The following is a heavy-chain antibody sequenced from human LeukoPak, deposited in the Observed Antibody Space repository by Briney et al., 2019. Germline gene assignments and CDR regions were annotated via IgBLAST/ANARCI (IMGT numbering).Heavy chain of an antibody. V-gene: IGHV4-59*08. J-gene: IGHJ4*02. CDR1: GGSISSYY. D-gene: IGHD3-22*01. Sequence: SETLSLTCTVSGGSISSYYWSWIRQPPGKGLEWIGYIYYSGSTDYNPSLKSRVTISVDTSKNQFSLKLSSVTAADTAVYYCARNYRYYDSSGYYPIFDYWGQGTLVTVSS. CDR2: IYYSGST. CDR3: ARNYRYYDSSGYYPIFDY.